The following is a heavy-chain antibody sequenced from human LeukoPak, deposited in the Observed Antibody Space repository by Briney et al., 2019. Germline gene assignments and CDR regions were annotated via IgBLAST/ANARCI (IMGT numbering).Heavy chain of an antibody. CDR1: GGSISSSSYY. V-gene: IGHV4-39*07. J-gene: IGHJ4*02. D-gene: IGHD3-22*01. Sequence: SETLSLTCTVSGGSISSSSYYWGWIRQPPGKGLEWIGSIYYSGSTYYNPSLKSRLTISVDTSKNQFSLKLSSVTAADTAVYYCARQDYDTLGFDCWGQGTLVTVSS. CDR2: IYYSGST. CDR3: ARQDYDTLGFDC.